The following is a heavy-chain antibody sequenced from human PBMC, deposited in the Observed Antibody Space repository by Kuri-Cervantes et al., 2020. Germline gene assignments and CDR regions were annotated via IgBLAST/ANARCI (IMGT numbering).Heavy chain of an antibody. Sequence: GESLKISCAASGFTFSNARMSWVRQAPGKGLEWAGRIKSKTDGGTTDYAAPVKGRFTISRDDSKNTLYLQMNSLKTEDTAVYYCTTVATNGVAYYWGQGTLVTVSS. CDR3: TTVATNGVAYY. D-gene: IGHD2-8*01. CDR1: GFTFSNAR. V-gene: IGHV3-15*01. J-gene: IGHJ4*02. CDR2: IKSKTDGGTT.